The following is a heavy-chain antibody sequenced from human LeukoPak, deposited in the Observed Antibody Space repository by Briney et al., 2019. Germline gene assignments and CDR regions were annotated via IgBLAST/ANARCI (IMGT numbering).Heavy chain of an antibody. CDR2: IKQDGSEK. V-gene: IGHV3-7*01. Sequence: GGTLRLSCAASGFTFSSYWMSWVRQAPGKGLEWVANIKQDGSEKYYVDSVKGRFTIYRDNAKNSLYLQMNSLRAEDTAVYYCARNPLRELYIDYWGQGTLVTVSS. D-gene: IGHD5/OR15-5a*01. CDR1: GFTFSSYW. J-gene: IGHJ4*02. CDR3: ARNPLRELYIDY.